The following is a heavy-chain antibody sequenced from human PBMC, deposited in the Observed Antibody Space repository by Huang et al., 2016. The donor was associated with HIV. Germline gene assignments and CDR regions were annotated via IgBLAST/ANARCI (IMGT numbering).Heavy chain of an antibody. CDR1: GYTLTDLS. D-gene: IGHD2-21*01. J-gene: IGHJ3*02. Sequence: QVQLVQSGAEVKKPGASVKVSCKVSGYTLTDLSIHWVRQAPGKGLEWMGGFAPEHGETIYAQNFQGRVTMTEDTSTDTADMELHSLRPEDTAVYYCAAGYDTYYDIWGQGTMVIASS. CDR3: AAGYDTYYDI. CDR2: FAPEHGET. V-gene: IGHV1-24*01.